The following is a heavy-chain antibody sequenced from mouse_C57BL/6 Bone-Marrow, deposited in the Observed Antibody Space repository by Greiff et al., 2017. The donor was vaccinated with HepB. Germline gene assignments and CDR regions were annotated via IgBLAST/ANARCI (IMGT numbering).Heavy chain of an antibody. V-gene: IGHV1-81*01. D-gene: IGHD1-1*01. Sequence: VQGVESGAELARPGASVKLSCKASGYTFTSYGISWVKQRTGQGLEWIGEIYPRSGNTYYNEKFKGKATLTADKSSSTAYMELRSLTSEDSAVYFCALCSRWYFDVWGTGTTVTVSS. CDR2: IYPRSGNT. CDR3: ALCSRWYFDV. CDR1: GYTFTSYG. J-gene: IGHJ1*03.